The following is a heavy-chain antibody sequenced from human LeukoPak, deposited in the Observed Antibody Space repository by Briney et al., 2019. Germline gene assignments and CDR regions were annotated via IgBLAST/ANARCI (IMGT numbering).Heavy chain of an antibody. Sequence: GGSLRLSCAASGFTFSNYSMNWVRQAPGKGLEWVSYISSSSSTIYYADSVKGRFTISRDNAKNSLYLQMNSLRAEDTAVYYCARYSYSSGYDAFDIWGQGTMVTVSS. CDR1: GFTFSNYS. D-gene: IGHD6-19*01. CDR2: ISSSSSTI. CDR3: ARYSYSSGYDAFDI. J-gene: IGHJ3*02. V-gene: IGHV3-48*01.